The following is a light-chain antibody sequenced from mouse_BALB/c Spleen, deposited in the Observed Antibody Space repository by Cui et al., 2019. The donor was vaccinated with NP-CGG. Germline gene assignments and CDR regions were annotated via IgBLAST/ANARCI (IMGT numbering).Light chain of an antibody. V-gene: IGLV1*01. J-gene: IGLJ1*01. CDR2: GTN. Sequence: QAVVTKASPLTTSPGETVTLTCRSSTGAVTTSNYANWVQEKPDHLFTGLIGGTNNRVPGVPARLSGSLIGDKAALTITGAQTEDEAIYFCALWYSNHWVFGGGTKLTVL. CDR1: TGAVTTSNY. CDR3: ALWYSNHWV.